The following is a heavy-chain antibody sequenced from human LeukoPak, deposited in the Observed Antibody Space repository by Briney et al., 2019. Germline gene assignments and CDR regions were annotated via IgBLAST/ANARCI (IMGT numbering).Heavy chain of an antibody. CDR3: ARQNDFRLDY. V-gene: IGHV5-51*01. D-gene: IGHD3-3*01. Sequence: GGSLRISCKGSGYTFSSYWIGWVRQMPGKGLEWMGIIYPGDSDTKYSPSLQGQVTISVDTSIGTAYLQWSSLKASDTAIYYCARQNDFRLDYWGQGTLVTVSS. J-gene: IGHJ4*02. CDR1: GYTFSSYW. CDR2: IYPGDSDT.